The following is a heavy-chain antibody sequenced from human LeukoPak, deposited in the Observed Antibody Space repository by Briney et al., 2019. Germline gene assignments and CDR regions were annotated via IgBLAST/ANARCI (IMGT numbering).Heavy chain of an antibody. CDR3: ARVRGVLWFGELSGVINWFDP. CDR2: IYHSGST. D-gene: IGHD3-10*01. CDR1: GYSISSGYY. J-gene: IGHJ5*02. Sequence: PSETLSLTCAVSGYSISSGYYWGWIRQPPGKGLEWIGSIYHSGSTYYNPSLKSRVTISVDTSKNQFSLKLSSVTAADTAVYYCARVRGVLWFGELSGVINWFDPWGQGTLVTVSS. V-gene: IGHV4-38-2*01.